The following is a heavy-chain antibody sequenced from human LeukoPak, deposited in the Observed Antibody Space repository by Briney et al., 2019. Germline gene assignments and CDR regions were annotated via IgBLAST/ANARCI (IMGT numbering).Heavy chain of an antibody. V-gene: IGHV3-7*01. CDR3: ARPALVGEIFEY. D-gene: IGHD1-26*01. CDR1: GLTFNDYW. Sequence: GGSLRLSCAASGLTFNDYWMSWVRQAPGKGLEWVADIKQDGNDQKYVDSVKGRFTISRDNTKNSLYLQMNSLRAEDTAVYYCARPALVGEIFEYWGQGTLVTVSS. CDR2: IKQDGNDQ. J-gene: IGHJ4*02.